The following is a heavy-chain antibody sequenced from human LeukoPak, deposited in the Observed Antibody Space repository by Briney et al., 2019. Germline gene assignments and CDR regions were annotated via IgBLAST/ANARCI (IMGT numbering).Heavy chain of an antibody. CDR3: ARESSSGFYYYFDY. V-gene: IGHV3-53*01. CDR1: RFTVSDRY. Sequence: GGSLRLSCAASRFTVSDRYMSWVRRAPGKGLDWVSVIYSDGSAYYADSVKGRFTISRDNSKNTLYLQMNSLRVEDTAIYYCARESSSGFYYYFDYWGQGTLVTVSS. CDR2: IYSDGSA. D-gene: IGHD3-22*01. J-gene: IGHJ4*02.